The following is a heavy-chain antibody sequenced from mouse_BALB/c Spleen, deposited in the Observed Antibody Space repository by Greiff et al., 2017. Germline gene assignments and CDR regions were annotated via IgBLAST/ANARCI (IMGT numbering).Heavy chain of an antibody. J-gene: IGHJ3*01. CDR1: GFTFSSYA. CDR3: ARDPLIYYDYGAY. D-gene: IGHD2-4*01. CDR2: ISSGGSYT. V-gene: IGHV5-9-4*01. Sequence: EVHLVESGGGLVKPGGSLKLSCAASGFTFSSYAMSWVRQSPEKRLEWVAEISSGGSYTYYPDTVTGRFTISRDNAKNTLYLEMSSLRSEDTAMYFCARDPLIYYDYGAYWGQGTLVTVSA.